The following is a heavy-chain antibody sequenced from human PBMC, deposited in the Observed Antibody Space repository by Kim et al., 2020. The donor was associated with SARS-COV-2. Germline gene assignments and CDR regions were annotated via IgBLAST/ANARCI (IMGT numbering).Heavy chain of an antibody. CDR1: GGSISSSNW. J-gene: IGHJ6*02. V-gene: IGHV4-4*02. D-gene: IGHD2-2*01. CDR3: ARDLCSSTSCPYYDFWSYGMDV. CDR2: IYHSGST. Sequence: SETLSLTCAVSGGSISSSNWWSWVRQPPGKGLEWIGEIYHSGSTNYNPSLKSRVTISVDKSKNQFSLKLSSVTAADTAVYYCARDLCSSTSCPYYDFWSYGMDVWGQGTTVTVSS.